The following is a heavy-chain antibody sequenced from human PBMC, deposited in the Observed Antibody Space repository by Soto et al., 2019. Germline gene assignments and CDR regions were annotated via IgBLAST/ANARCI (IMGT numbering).Heavy chain of an antibody. Sequence: TGGSLRLSCAASGFTFSSYGMHWVRQAPGKGLEWVAVIWYDGSNKYYADSVKGRFTISRDNSKNTLYLQMNSLRAEDTAVYYCARLELVRGFYYYGMDVWGQGTTVTVS. CDR3: ARLELVRGFYYYGMDV. CDR2: IWYDGSNK. D-gene: IGHD6-13*01. V-gene: IGHV3-33*01. J-gene: IGHJ6*02. CDR1: GFTFSSYG.